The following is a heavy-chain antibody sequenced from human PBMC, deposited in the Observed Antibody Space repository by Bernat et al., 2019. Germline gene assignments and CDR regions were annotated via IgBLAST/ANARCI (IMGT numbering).Heavy chain of an antibody. D-gene: IGHD3-22*01. Sequence: LVESGGGVVQPGRSLRLSCAASGFTFSSYAMHWVRQAPGKGLEWVAVISYDGSNKYYADSVKGRFTISRDNSKNTLYLQMNSLRAEDTAVYYCARMAYYDSSGYFDYWGQGTLVTVSS. V-gene: IGHV3-30-3*01. CDR1: GFTFSSYA. CDR3: ARMAYYDSSGYFDY. J-gene: IGHJ4*02. CDR2: ISYDGSNK.